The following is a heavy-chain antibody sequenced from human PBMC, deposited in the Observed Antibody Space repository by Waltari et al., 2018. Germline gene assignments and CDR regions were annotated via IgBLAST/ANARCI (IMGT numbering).Heavy chain of an antibody. D-gene: IGHD2-2*02. J-gene: IGHJ4*02. Sequence: QVNLVESGGGVVQPGGSLRLSCATSGFTFSNFGMHWVRQAPGKWLWWVALILFDGSDKIYADSVRGRFTISRDNSARTLYLDMDSLRLDDTAMYYCAKDAFGNTYLDFWGQGTLVTVSS. CDR2: ILFDGSDK. V-gene: IGHV3-30*02. CDR1: GFTFSNFG. CDR3: AKDAFGNTYLDF.